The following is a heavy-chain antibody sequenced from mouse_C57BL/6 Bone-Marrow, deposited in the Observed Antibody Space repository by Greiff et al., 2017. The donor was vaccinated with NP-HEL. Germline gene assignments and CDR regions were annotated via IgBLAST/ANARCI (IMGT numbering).Heavy chain of an antibody. J-gene: IGHJ2*01. CDR2: ISYDGSN. Sequence: DVKLQESGPGLVKPSQSLSLTCSVTGYSITSGYYWNWIRQFPGNKLEWMGYISYDGSNNYNPSLKNRISITRDTSKNQFFLKLNSVTTEDTATYYCAREGDYYGSSHFDYWGQGTTLTVSS. CDR1: GYSITSGYY. V-gene: IGHV3-6*01. D-gene: IGHD1-1*01. CDR3: AREGDYYGSSHFDY.